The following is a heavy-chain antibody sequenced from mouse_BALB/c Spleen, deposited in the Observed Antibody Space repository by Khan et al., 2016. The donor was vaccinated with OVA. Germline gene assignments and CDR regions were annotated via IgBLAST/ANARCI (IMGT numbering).Heavy chain of an antibody. V-gene: IGHV1-4*01. D-gene: IGHD2-14*01. CDR2: INPSNGYT. CDR3: VRDGAYHRNDGWFAY. J-gene: IGHJ3*01. Sequence: VQLQQSGAELARPGASVKMSCKASGYTFTSYTIHWIKLRPGQGLEWIGYINPSNGYTNYNQKFKDKATLTADKSSTTAYMERSSLTSDDSALYICVRDGAYHRNDGWFAYWGQGTLVTVSA. CDR1: GYTFTSYT.